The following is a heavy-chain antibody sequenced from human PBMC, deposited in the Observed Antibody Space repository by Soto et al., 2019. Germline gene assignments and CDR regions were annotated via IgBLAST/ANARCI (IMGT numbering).Heavy chain of an antibody. D-gene: IGHD2-21*02. Sequence: EVQLVESGGGLVKPGGSLTLSCAASGFSFSNVWMSWVRQAPGKGLEWVGHIKSKSVGGTTDYTVPVKGRITISRDDSTDTMYPKMYSLKTEDTAVYYCTTYSTQTLCDGCPCYSVQAKSHDSWGQGILVTVSS. CDR3: TTYSTQTLCDGCPCYSVQAKSHDS. J-gene: IGHJ4*02. V-gene: IGHV3-15*05. CDR2: IKSKSVGGTT. CDR1: GFSFSNVW.